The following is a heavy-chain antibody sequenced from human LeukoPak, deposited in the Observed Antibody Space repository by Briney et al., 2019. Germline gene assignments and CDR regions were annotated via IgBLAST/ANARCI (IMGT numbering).Heavy chain of an antibody. CDR3: AKAPVTTCSGAYCYPFDY. CDR2: ISSSGSTK. CDR1: GFTFSSYE. D-gene: IGHD2-21*01. J-gene: IGHJ4*02. Sequence: GGSLRLSCAASGFTFSSYEMNWVRQAPGKGLEWVSYISSSGSTKYYADSAKGRFTISRDNAKNTLYLQMNRLRAEDAAVYYCAKAPVTTCSGAYCYPFDYWGQGTLVTVSS. V-gene: IGHV3-48*03.